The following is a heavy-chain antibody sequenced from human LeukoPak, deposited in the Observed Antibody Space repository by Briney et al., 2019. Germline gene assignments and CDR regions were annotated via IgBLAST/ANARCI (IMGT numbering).Heavy chain of an antibody. D-gene: IGHD3-9*01. Sequence: SETLSLTCAVYGGSFSGYYWSWIRQPPGKGLEWIGEINHSGSTNYNPSLMSRVTISVDTSKNQFSLKLSSVTAADTAVYYCARGLLRYFDWLYRPFDYWGQGTLVTVSS. V-gene: IGHV4-34*01. J-gene: IGHJ4*02. CDR3: ARGLLRYFDWLYRPFDY. CDR2: INHSGST. CDR1: GGSFSGYY.